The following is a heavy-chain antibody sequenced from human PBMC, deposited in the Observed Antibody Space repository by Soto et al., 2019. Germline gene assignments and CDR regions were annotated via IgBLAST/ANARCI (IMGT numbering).Heavy chain of an antibody. Sequence: QVQLQESGPGLVKPSQTLTLTCTVSGGSISSGRFYWSWIRQHPGKGLEWIGHISDSGSSYYNPSLESRVTISVETSENQFSLRLSAVTAADTAVYFCARPTFYDIFTAYYSLFDYWGQGTKVTVSS. CDR1: GGSISSGRFY. J-gene: IGHJ4*02. CDR3: ARPTFYDIFTAYYSLFDY. CDR2: ISDSGSS. D-gene: IGHD3-9*01. V-gene: IGHV4-31*03.